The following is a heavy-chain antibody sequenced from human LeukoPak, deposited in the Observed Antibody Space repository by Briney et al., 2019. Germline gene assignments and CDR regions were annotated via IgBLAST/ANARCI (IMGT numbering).Heavy chain of an antibody. CDR1: GFTFSSYW. D-gene: IGHD3-16*02. CDR2: IKQDGSEK. V-gene: IGHV3-7*01. Sequence: GGSLRLSCAASGFTFSSYWMSWVRQAPGKGLEWVAIIKQDGSEKYYVDSVKGRFTISRDNAKNSLYLQMNSLRAEDTAVYYCAREGSYDYIWGSYRPSDAFDIWGQGTMVTVSS. J-gene: IGHJ3*02. CDR3: AREGSYDYIWGSYRPSDAFDI.